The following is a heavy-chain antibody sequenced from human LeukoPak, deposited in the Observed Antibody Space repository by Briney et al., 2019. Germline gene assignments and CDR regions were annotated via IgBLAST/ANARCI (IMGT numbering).Heavy chain of an antibody. CDR3: ASCGGSCYSGWFDP. D-gene: IGHD2-15*01. Sequence: VGSLRLSCAASGFTVSSNYMSWVRQAPGKGLEWVSVINSSGSTYYADSVKGRFTISRDNSKNTLYLQMNSLRAEDTAVYYCASCGGSCYSGWFDPWGQGTLVTVSS. V-gene: IGHV3-66*02. CDR2: INSSGST. J-gene: IGHJ5*02. CDR1: GFTVSSNY.